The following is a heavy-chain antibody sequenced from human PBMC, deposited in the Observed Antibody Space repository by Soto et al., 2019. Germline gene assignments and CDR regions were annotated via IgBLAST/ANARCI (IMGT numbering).Heavy chain of an antibody. Sequence: SVKVSCKASGGTFSSYAISWVRQAPGQGLEWMGGIIPIFGTANYAQKFQGRVTITADESTSTAYMELSSLRSEDTAVYYCAKGAHSSGFEYFQHWGQGTLVTVS. CDR2: IIPIFGTA. V-gene: IGHV1-69*13. J-gene: IGHJ1*01. D-gene: IGHD3-22*01. CDR3: AKGAHSSGFEYFQH. CDR1: GGTFSSYA.